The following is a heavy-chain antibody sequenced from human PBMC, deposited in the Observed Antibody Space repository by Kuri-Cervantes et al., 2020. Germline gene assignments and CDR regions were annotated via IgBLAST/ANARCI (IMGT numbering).Heavy chain of an antibody. CDR2: MNPNSGNT. CDR1: GYTFTSYD. J-gene: IGHJ6*02. V-gene: IGHV1-8*01. D-gene: IGHD6-13*01. CDR3: ARVAAAAGIGGMDV. Sequence: ASVKVSCKASGYTFTSYDINWARQATGQGLEWMGWMNPNSGNTGYAQKFQGRVTMTRDTSISTAYMELSRLRSDDTAVYYCARVAAAAGIGGMDVWGQGTTVTVSS.